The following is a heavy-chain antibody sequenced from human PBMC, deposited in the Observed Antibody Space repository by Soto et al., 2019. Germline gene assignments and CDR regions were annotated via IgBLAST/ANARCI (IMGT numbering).Heavy chain of an antibody. CDR2: INHSGST. D-gene: IGHD1-26*01. CDR3: ARASGPLGRWEGYFQY. J-gene: IGHJ1*01. V-gene: IGHV4-34*01. CDR1: GGSFSDYY. Sequence: PSETLSLTCAVYGGSFSDYYWSWIRHPPGKGLEWIGEINHSGSTSYNPSLKSRVSISVATSKNQFSLKLSSVTAADTAVYYCARASGPLGRWEGYFQYWGQGTQVTVSS.